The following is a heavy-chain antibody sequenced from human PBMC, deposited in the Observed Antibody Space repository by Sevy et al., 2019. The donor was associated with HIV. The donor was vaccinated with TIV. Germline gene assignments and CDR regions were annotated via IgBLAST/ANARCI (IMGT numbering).Heavy chain of an antibody. CDR1: GFIFSDYW. CDR2: IRLDGSAR. CDR3: ARAFRRGAYTPDY. V-gene: IGHV3-7*03. J-gene: IGHJ4*02. Sequence: GGSLRLSCAASGFIFSDYWMTWVRQAPGKGLEWVATIRLDGSARYYASSVMGRFTISRDNAKNSLFLQMNSLRVEDTAVYYCARAFRRGAYTPDYWGQGSLVTVSS. D-gene: IGHD1-26*01.